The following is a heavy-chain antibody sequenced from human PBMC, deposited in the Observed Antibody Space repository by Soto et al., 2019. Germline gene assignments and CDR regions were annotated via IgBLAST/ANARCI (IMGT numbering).Heavy chain of an antibody. V-gene: IGHV1-8*01. CDR2: MNPNSGNT. CDR3: ARAYGSGSYRPYYYGMDV. CDR1: GYTFTSYD. Sequence: ASVKVSCKASGYTFTSYDINWVRQATGQGLEWMGWMNPNSGNTGYAQKFQGRVTMTRNTSISTAYMELSSLRSEDTAEYYCARAYGSGSYRPYYYGMDVWGQGTTVTVSS. D-gene: IGHD3-10*01. J-gene: IGHJ6*02.